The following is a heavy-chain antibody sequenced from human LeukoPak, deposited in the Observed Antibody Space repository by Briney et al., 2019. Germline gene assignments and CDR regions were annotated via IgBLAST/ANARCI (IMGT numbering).Heavy chain of an antibody. CDR3: ARYIAAAGQLDY. Sequence: SETLSLTCTVSGGSISSSSYYWGWIRQPPGKGLEWIGSIYYSGSTYYNPSLKSRVTISVDTSKNQFPLKLSSVTAADTALYYCARYIAAAGQLDYWGQGTLVTVSS. CDR2: IYYSGST. CDR1: GGSISSSSYY. J-gene: IGHJ4*02. V-gene: IGHV4-39*06. D-gene: IGHD6-13*01.